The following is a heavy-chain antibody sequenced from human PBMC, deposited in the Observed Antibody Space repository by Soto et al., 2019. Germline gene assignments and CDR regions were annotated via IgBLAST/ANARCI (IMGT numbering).Heavy chain of an antibody. CDR1: GGTLSSET. V-gene: IGHV1-69*04. D-gene: IGHD4-17*01. CDR3: AREDYGDYDFGAFDI. J-gene: IGHJ3*02. Sequence: GASVKVSCKVSGGTLSSETISWLRQAPGQGLGWMGRIIPLLGIGNYAQKFQGRVTITADKSTSTAYMELSSLRSEDTAVYYCAREDYGDYDFGAFDIWGQGTMVTVSS. CDR2: IIPLLGIG.